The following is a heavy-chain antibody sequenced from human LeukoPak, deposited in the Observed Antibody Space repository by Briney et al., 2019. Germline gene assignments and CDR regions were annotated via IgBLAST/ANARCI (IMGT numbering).Heavy chain of an antibody. Sequence: GGSLRLSCAASGFTFSSYWMSWVCQAPGKGLEWVANIKQDGSEKYYVDSVKGRFTISRDNAKNSLYLQMNSLRAEDTAVYYCARDWKIFGVVISLDYWGQGTLVTVSS. D-gene: IGHD3-3*01. CDR2: IKQDGSEK. V-gene: IGHV3-7*01. J-gene: IGHJ4*02. CDR3: ARDWKIFGVVISLDY. CDR1: GFTFSSYW.